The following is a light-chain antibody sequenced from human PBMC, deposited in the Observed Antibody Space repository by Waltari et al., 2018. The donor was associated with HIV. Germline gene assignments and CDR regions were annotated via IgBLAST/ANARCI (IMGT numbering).Light chain of an antibody. J-gene: IGLJ3*02. CDR3: ATWDHRLNGWV. Sequence: QAVLTQPPSAPGTPGQRITISCSGSSSNIGSDAVNRYQQLPGTAPKPLIYNNNPRPSGVPDRFSASKSGTSASLAISGLQSEDEADYYCATWDHRLNGWVFGGGTKLTVL. V-gene: IGLV1-44*01. CDR1: SSNIGSDA. CDR2: NNN.